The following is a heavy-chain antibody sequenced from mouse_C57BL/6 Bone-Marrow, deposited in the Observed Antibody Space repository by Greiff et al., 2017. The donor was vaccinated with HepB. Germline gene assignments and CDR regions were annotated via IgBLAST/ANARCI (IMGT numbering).Heavy chain of an antibody. J-gene: IGHJ3*01. Sequence: EVKLVESGPELVKPGASVKMSCKASGYTFTDYNMHWVKQSHGKSLEWIGYINPNNGGTSYNQKFKGKATLTVNKSSSTAYMELRSLTSEDSAVYYCARRDSSGYPFAYWGQGTLVTVSA. V-gene: IGHV1-22*01. CDR1: GYTFTDYN. D-gene: IGHD3-2*02. CDR2: INPNNGGT. CDR3: ARRDSSGYPFAY.